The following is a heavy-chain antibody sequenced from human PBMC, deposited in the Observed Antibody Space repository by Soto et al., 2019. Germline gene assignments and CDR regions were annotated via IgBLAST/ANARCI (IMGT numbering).Heavy chain of an antibody. Sequence: SVKVSCKASGGTFTSYAINWVRQAPGQGLEWMGGIIPIFGKAKYAQKFQGRVTITADKSTSTAYMELSSLRYDDTAGYYFARDRGRYGSGCYRHYYYYGMDVWGQGTTVTVSS. CDR1: GGTFTSYA. J-gene: IGHJ6*02. D-gene: IGHD6-19*01. CDR2: IIPIFGKA. CDR3: ARDRGRYGSGCYRHYYYYGMDV. V-gene: IGHV1-69*06.